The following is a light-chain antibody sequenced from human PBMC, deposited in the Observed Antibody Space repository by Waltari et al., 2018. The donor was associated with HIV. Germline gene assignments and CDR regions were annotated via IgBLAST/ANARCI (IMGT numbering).Light chain of an antibody. Sequence: DIVMTQSPDSLAVPRGETATINCKASQGVFYRCNNKNYLAWYQQKPGQPPKLLLYWASTRESGVPDRFSGSGSGTDFTLTICRLQDEDVAVFYCQQYYNTPLTFGGGTKVAI. CDR1: QGVFYRCNNKNY. CDR3: QQYYNTPLT. CDR2: WAS. J-gene: IGKJ4*01. V-gene: IGKV4-1*01.